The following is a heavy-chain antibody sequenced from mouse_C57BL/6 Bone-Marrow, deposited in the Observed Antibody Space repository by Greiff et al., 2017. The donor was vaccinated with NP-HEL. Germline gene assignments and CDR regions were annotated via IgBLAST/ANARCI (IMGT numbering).Heavy chain of an antibody. CDR3: ARVYYYGSSYVDYFDY. D-gene: IGHD1-1*01. CDR1: GFNIKDYY. CDR2: IDPEDGET. Sequence: DVKLVESGAELVKPGASVKLSCTASGFNIKDYYMHWVKQRTEQGLEWIGRIDPEDGETKYAPKFQGKATITADTSANTAYLQLSSLTSEDTAVYYCARVYYYGSSYVDYFDYWGQGTTLTVSS. V-gene: IGHV14-2*01. J-gene: IGHJ2*01.